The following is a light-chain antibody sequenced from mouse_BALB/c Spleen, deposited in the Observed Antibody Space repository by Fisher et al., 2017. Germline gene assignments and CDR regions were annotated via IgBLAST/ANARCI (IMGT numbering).Light chain of an antibody. J-gene: IGKJ2*01. Sequence: IVLTQTPAIMSASLGERVTMTCTASSSVSSSYLHWYQQKPGSSPKLWIYSTSNLASGVPARFSGSGSGTDYSLTISNLEPEDIATYYCQQYSKLPYTFGGGTKLEIK. CDR3: QQYSKLPYT. CDR2: STS. CDR1: SSVSSSY. V-gene: IGKV4-74*01.